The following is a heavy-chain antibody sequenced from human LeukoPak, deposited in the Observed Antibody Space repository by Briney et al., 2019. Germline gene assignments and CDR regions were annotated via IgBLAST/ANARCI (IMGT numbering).Heavy chain of an antibody. CDR3: ARDSQGYCSSTSCHEVFDY. CDR2: IYYSGST. CDR1: GGSISSYY. D-gene: IGHD2-2*01. J-gene: IGHJ4*02. Sequence: SETLSLTCTVSGGSISSYYWSWIRQPPGKGLEWIGYIYYSGSTNYNPSLKSRVTISVDTSKNQFSLKLSSVTAADTAVYYCARDSQGYCSSTSCHEVFDYWGQGTLVTVSS. V-gene: IGHV4-59*01.